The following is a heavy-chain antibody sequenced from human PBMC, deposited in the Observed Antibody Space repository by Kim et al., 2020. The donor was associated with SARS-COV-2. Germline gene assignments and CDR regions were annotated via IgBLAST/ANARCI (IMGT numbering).Heavy chain of an antibody. CDR2: IKQDGSEK. CDR3: ARQAESSSYCGGDCYSYYYYGMDV. J-gene: IGHJ6*02. Sequence: GGSLRLSCAASGFTFSSYWMSWVRQAPGKGLEWVANIKQDGSEKYYVDSVKGRFTISRDNAKNSLYLQMNSLRAEDTAVYYCARQAESSSYCGGDCYSYYYYGMDVWGQGTTVTVSS. V-gene: IGHV3-7*01. CDR1: GFTFSSYW. D-gene: IGHD2-21*02.